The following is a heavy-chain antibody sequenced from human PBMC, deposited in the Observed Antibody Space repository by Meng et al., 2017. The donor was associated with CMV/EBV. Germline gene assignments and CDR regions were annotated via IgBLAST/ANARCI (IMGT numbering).Heavy chain of an antibody. CDR2: IYYSGST. Sequence: LSCPVSGGSISSSSYYWGWIRQPPGKGLEWIGSIYYSGSTYYNPSLKSRVTISVDTSKNQFSLKLSSVTAADTAVYYCARDWRQLAPLNWFDPWGQGTLVTVSS. J-gene: IGHJ5*02. CDR1: GGSISSSSYY. D-gene: IGHD6-13*01. CDR3: ARDWRQLAPLNWFDP. V-gene: IGHV4-39*07.